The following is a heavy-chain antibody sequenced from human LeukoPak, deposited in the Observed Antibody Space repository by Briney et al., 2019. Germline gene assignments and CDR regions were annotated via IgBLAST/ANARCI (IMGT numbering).Heavy chain of an antibody. D-gene: IGHD5-18*01. J-gene: IGHJ5*02. CDR2: IYPGDSDT. Sequence: PGASLKISCQGSGYRFTSYWIGWVRQLPGKGLEWMGIIYPGDSDTRYSPSFQGQVTISADKSISTAYLQWSSLKASDTAMYYCVRNVETAMANDLWGQGTLVTVSS. CDR1: GYRFTSYW. V-gene: IGHV5-51*01. CDR3: VRNVETAMANDL.